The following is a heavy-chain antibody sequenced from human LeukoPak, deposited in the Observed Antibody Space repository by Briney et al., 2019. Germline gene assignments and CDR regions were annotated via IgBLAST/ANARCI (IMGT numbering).Heavy chain of an antibody. V-gene: IGHV3-23*01. J-gene: IGHJ4*02. D-gene: IGHD6-13*01. CDR1: GFTVSTNH. CDR3: AKELAARYYFDY. CDR2: ISGSGGST. Sequence: GGSLRLSCAASGFTVSTNHMSWVRQAPGKGLEWVSAISGSGGSTYYADSVKGRFTISRDNSKNTLYLQMNSLRAEDTAVYYCAKELAARYYFDYWGQGTLVTVSS.